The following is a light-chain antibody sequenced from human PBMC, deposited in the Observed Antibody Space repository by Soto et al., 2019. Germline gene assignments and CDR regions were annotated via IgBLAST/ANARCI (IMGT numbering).Light chain of an antibody. Sequence: QSVLTQPASVSGSPGQSITISCSGTSSDGDSVSWYQQHPGKAPKLIIYEVTNRPSGVSNRFFGSKSDYTASLTISGLQAEDEADYYCSSYTAASTLDVVFGGGTKVTVL. CDR3: SSYTAASTLDVV. V-gene: IGLV2-14*01. CDR2: EVT. CDR1: SSDGDS. J-gene: IGLJ2*01.